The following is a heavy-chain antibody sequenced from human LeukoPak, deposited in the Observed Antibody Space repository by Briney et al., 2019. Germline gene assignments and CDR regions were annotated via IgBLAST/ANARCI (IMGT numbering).Heavy chain of an antibody. CDR1: GFNFRDHY. CDR2: IRNKANRYTT. V-gene: IGHV3-72*01. Sequence: QPGGSLRLSCAASGFNFRDHYMDWVRQAPGKGLEWVGRIRNKANRYTTYYAASVTGRFTISRDDSKNSLYLQMNRLKTEDTAVYYCATYDYGSGSFPSFDYWGQGTLVTVSS. CDR3: ATYDYGSGSFPSFDY. D-gene: IGHD3-10*01. J-gene: IGHJ4*02.